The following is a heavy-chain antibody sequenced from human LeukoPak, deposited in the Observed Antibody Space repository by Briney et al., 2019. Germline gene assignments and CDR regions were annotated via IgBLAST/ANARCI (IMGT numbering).Heavy chain of an antibody. J-gene: IGHJ4*02. CDR1: GFTFSSYE. CDR2: ISSSGSTI. V-gene: IGHV3-48*03. D-gene: IGHD6-6*01. Sequence: VQPGGSLRLSCAASGFTFSSYEMNWVRQAPGKGLEWVSYISSSGSTIYYADSVKGRFSISRDNAKNSVFLQMNSLRAEDTAVYYCAKGIGTSSGVDYWGQGTLVTVSS. CDR3: AKGIGTSSGVDY.